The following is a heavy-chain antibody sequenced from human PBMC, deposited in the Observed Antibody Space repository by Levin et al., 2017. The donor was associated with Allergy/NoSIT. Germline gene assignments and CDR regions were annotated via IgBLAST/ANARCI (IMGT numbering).Heavy chain of an antibody. CDR2: IYYSGST. Sequence: SETLSLTCTVSGGSISSGDYYWSWIRQPPGKGLEWIGYIYYSGSTYYNPSLKSRVTISVDTSKNQFSLKLSSVTAADTAVYYCARAERTPWGQTVAGVDYWGQGTLVTVSS. D-gene: IGHD6-19*01. J-gene: IGHJ4*02. CDR1: GGSISSGDYY. V-gene: IGHV4-30-4*01. CDR3: ARAERTPWGQTVAGVDY.